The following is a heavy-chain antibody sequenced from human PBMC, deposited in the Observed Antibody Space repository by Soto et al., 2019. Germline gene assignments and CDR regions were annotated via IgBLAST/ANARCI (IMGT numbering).Heavy chain of an antibody. V-gene: IGHV4-31*03. CDR3: AREKEDDSGDYNAFDI. Sequence: QVQLQESGPGLVKPSQTLSLTCTVSGDSINNGDCYWSWLRQLPGKGLEWIGYIYYSGTKYYNPPLKSRVSMSVDTSKNQFSLNLTSVTAADTAVYYCAREKEDDSGDYNAFDIWGQGTVVPVSS. J-gene: IGHJ3*02. CDR1: GDSINNGDCY. CDR2: IYYSGTK. D-gene: IGHD4-17*01.